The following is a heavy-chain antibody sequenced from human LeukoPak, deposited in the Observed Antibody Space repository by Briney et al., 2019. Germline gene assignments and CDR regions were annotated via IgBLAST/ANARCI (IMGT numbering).Heavy chain of an antibody. V-gene: IGHV4-59*01. CDR2: IYYSGST. J-gene: IGHJ5*02. D-gene: IGHD5-24*01. CDR3: ARQGEMDNWFDP. CDR1: GGSISSYY. Sequence: PSETLSLTCTVSGGSISSYYWSWIRQPPGKGLEWIGYIYYSGSTNYNPSLKSRVTISVDTSKNQFSLKLSSVTAADTAVYYCARQGEMDNWFDPWGLGTLVTVSS.